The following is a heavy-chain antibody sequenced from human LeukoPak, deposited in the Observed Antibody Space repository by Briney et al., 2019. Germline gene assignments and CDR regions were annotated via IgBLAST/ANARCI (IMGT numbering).Heavy chain of an antibody. J-gene: IGHJ6*02. CDR3: AREEDYYGMDV. Sequence: SETLSLTCTVSGGSISSYYWSWIRQPPGKGLEWIGYIYYSGSTNYNPSLKSRVTISVDTSKNQFSLKLSSVTAADTAVYYCAREEDYYGMDVWGQGTTVTVPS. V-gene: IGHV4-59*01. CDR1: GGSISSYY. CDR2: IYYSGST.